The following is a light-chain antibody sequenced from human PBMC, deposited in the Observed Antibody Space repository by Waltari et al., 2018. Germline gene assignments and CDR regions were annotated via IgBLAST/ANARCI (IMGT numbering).Light chain of an antibody. V-gene: IGKV1-5*03. Sequence: DIQMTQSPSSLSASVGDRVTITCRASQSISDWLAWYQQKPGKAPRLLFYEASSLQSGFPSRFSGSISGTEFTLTISSLQPDDFATYYCQQYDKYRTFGQGTKVEIK. CDR2: EAS. CDR1: QSISDW. CDR3: QQYDKYRT. J-gene: IGKJ1*01.